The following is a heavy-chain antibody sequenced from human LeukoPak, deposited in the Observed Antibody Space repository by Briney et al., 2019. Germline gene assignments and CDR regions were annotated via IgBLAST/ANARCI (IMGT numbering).Heavy chain of an antibody. CDR3: ARAGASTAVTTRFDY. V-gene: IGHV4-4*02. Sequence: PSGTLSLTCAVSGASISSTNWWSWVRQPPGKGLEWIGEIYHSGSTNYNPSLKSRVTMSIDTSKNQFSLKLSSVTAADTAVYYCARAGASTAVTTRFDYWGQGALVTVSS. CDR2: IYHSGST. D-gene: IGHD4-17*01. CDR1: GASISSTNW. J-gene: IGHJ4*02.